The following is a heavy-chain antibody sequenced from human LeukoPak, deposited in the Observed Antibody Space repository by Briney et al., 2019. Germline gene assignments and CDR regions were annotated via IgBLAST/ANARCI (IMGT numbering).Heavy chain of an antibody. CDR1: GFTFSTYA. Sequence: GGSLRLSCTSSGFTFSTYAVHWVRQAPGKGLEYVSAINNNGGSTFYVNSVKGRFTISRDNSRNTLYLQMGSLRPEDMAVYYCARRGWDLSYCDYWGQGTLVTVSS. V-gene: IGHV3-64*01. D-gene: IGHD1-26*01. CDR3: ARRGWDLSYCDY. J-gene: IGHJ4*02. CDR2: INNNGGST.